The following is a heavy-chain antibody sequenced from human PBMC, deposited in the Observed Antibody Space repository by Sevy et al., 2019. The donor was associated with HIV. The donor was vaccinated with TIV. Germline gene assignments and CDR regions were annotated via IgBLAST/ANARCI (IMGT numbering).Heavy chain of an antibody. CDR2: IKQDGREK. Sequence: GGSLRLSCAASGFTFSSYWMSWVRQAPGKGLEWVANIKQDGREKYYVDSVKGRFTISRDNAKNSLYLQMNSLRAEDTAVYYCARSKSITIFGVVSHYFDYWGQGTLVTVSS. D-gene: IGHD3-3*01. J-gene: IGHJ4*02. CDR1: GFTFSSYW. V-gene: IGHV3-7*01. CDR3: ARSKSITIFGVVSHYFDY.